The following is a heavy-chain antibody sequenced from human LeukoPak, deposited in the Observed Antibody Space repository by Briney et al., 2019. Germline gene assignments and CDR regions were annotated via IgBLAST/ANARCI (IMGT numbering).Heavy chain of an antibody. CDR1: GFSLSDFN. J-gene: IGHJ4*02. D-gene: IGHD3-16*01. V-gene: IGHV3-48*02. CDR3: ARGFGYYDS. Sequence: GGSLRLSCIAAGFSLSDFNMNWVRQAPGKGLEWISSISSSSSTNYYADSVKGRFTISRDNAKNSVFLQMNSLRDDDTSLYYCARGFGYYDSWGQGTLVAVSS. CDR2: ISSSSSTN.